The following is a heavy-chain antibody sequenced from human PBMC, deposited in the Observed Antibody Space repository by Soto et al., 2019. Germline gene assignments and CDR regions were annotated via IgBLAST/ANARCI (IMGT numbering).Heavy chain of an antibody. D-gene: IGHD3-22*01. CDR1: GFSFSSYA. Sequence: GGSLRLSCAASGFSFSSYAMSWVRQAPGKGLEWVSGISGSGGSTYYADSVKGRFTTSRDNSKNSLYLQMNSLRTEDTALYYCAKDIRYYDSSGNYGMDVWGQGTTVTVSS. V-gene: IGHV3-23*01. CDR2: ISGSGGST. CDR3: AKDIRYYDSSGNYGMDV. J-gene: IGHJ6*02.